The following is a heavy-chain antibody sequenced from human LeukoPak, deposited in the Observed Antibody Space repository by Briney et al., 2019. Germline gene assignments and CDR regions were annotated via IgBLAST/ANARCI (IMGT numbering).Heavy chain of an antibody. CDR2: IKQDGSEK. CDR1: GFTFSSYW. J-gene: IGHJ4*02. D-gene: IGHD4-23*01. CDR3: ARVLAIGYGGNSFDY. Sequence: PGGSLRLSCAASGFTFSSYWMSWVRQAPGKGLEWVANIKQDGSEKYYVDSVKGRFTISRDNAKNSLYLQMNSLRAEDTALYYCARVLAIGYGGNSFDYWGQGTLVTVSS. V-gene: IGHV3-7*01.